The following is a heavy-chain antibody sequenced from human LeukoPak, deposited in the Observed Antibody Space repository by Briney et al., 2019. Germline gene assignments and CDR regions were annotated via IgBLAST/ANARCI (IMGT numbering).Heavy chain of an antibody. Sequence: SETLSLTCTVSGGSINSHNWTWIRQPPGKGLEWIGYIDDGGNSKYNPSLKSRVTISVDTSRNQFSLKLISVTAADTAVYYCVSGARLRSFDWFGSYFHYWGQGTLVTVSS. J-gene: IGHJ4*02. D-gene: IGHD3-9*01. CDR1: GGSINSHN. CDR3: VSGARLRSFDWFGSYFHY. CDR2: IDDGGNS. V-gene: IGHV4-59*11.